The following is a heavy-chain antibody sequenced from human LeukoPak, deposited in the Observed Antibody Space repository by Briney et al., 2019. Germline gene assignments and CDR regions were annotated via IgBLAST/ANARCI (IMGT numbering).Heavy chain of an antibody. CDR3: ASLLYCSGGSCYGDYFDY. Sequence: PSETLSLTCTVSVHSISSGGDAWSWIPQHPGKGLEWFMYIYYSGRISYNTSLESCVAISVDTSKNQFSLTLSSVTAADTGVYYCASLLYCSGGSCYGDYFDYWGQGTLVTVSS. CDR2: IYYSGRI. V-gene: IGHV4-31*03. J-gene: IGHJ4*02. D-gene: IGHD2-15*01. CDR1: VHSISSGGDA.